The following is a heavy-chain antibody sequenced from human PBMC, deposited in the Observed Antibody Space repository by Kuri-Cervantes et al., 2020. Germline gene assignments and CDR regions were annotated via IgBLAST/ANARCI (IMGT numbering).Heavy chain of an antibody. D-gene: IGHD2-2*01. Sequence: SETLSLTCVVSRYSTSNGHHGGWIRQPPGKGLEWIGTIYYRGSTSYNPSIKSRVTISIDTSKNQFSLKLTSVTAADTAVYYCARADPDCSSASCYLPSGRHYYYYYMDVWGKGTTVTVSS. CDR3: ARADPDCSSASCYLPSGRHYYYYYMDV. J-gene: IGHJ6*03. CDR1: RYSTSNGHH. V-gene: IGHV4-38-2*01. CDR2: IYYRGST.